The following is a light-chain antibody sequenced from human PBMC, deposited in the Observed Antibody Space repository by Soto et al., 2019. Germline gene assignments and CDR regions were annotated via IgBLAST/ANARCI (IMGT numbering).Light chain of an antibody. Sequence: QSALTQPASVSGSPGQSITISCTGTSSDVGGYNFVSWYQQHPGKAPKLMIYDVSNRPSGVSNRFSGSKSGNTASLTISGLQADDEGDYYCSSYTSSSTLYVFGNGTKVTVL. CDR2: DVS. CDR1: SSDVGGYNF. J-gene: IGLJ1*01. CDR3: SSYTSSSTLYV. V-gene: IGLV2-14*01.